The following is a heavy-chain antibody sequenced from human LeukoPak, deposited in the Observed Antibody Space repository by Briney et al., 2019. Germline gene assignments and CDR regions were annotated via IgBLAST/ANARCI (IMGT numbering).Heavy chain of an antibody. V-gene: IGHV4-34*01. J-gene: IGHJ4*02. D-gene: IGHD7-27*01. CDR2: INHSGST. CDR1: GGSFSGYY. CDR3: ARHPTWSDGDYY. Sequence: SETLSLTCAVYGGSFSGYYWSWIRQPPGKGLEWIGEINHSGSTNYNPSLKSRVTISVDTSKNQFSLKLSSVTAADTAVYYCARHPTWSDGDYYWGQGTLVTVSS.